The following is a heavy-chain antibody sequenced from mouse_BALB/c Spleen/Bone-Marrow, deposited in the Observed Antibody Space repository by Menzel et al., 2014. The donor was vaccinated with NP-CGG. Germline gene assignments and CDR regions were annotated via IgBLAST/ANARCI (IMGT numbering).Heavy chain of an antibody. J-gene: IGHJ4*01. Sequence: VQLQQFGAELVKPGASVKLSCTASGFNIKDTYMHWVKQRPEQGLEWIGRIDPANGNTKYDPKFQGKATITADTSSNTAYLQLSSLTYEDTAVYYCARWEYYAMDYWGQGTSVTVSS. CDR3: ARWEYYAMDY. CDR2: IDPANGNT. CDR1: GFNIKDTY. V-gene: IGHV14-3*02. D-gene: IGHD4-1*01.